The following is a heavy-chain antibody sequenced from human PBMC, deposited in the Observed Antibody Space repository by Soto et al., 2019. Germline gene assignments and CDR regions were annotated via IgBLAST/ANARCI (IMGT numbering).Heavy chain of an antibody. J-gene: IGHJ4*02. Sequence: QVQLVQSGAEVKKHGASVKVSCKTSGYTFTSYDSHWVRQATGQGLEWMGWMNPNNGYTDYAQKFQGRVTMTRDTSLSTTYMELSSLTSDDTAVYYCARGRGWRDYWGQGTLVTVSS. CDR1: GYTFTSYD. D-gene: IGHD6-19*01. V-gene: IGHV1-8*01. CDR3: ARGRGWRDY. CDR2: MNPNNGYT.